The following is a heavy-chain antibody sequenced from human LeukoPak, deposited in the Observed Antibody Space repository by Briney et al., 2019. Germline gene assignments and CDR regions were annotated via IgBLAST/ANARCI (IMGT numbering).Heavy chain of an antibody. Sequence: PSETLSLTCTVSGYSISSGYYWGWIRQPAGKGLEWIERIYTSGSTNYNPSLKSRVTMSVDTSKNQFSLTLSSVTAADTAVYYCAREIKRALDYWGQGTLVTVSS. D-gene: IGHD1-1*01. CDR2: IYTSGST. CDR3: AREIKRALDY. CDR1: GYSISSGYY. J-gene: IGHJ4*02. V-gene: IGHV4-4*07.